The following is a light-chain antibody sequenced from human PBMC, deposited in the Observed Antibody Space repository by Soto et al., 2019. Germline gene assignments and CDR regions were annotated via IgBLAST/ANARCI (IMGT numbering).Light chain of an antibody. CDR2: KTS. V-gene: IGKV1-5*03. CDR1: QSISTR. CDR3: YQYIDYSCQ. Sequence: DIQMTQSPSTLSPSPGDSVNFNCLASQSISTRFDSYQQKPGNAPRLLIYKTSTLEIGVPSRFSDSGSGTEFTLNISSLQHDDVAIYYYYQYIDYSCQFAQVTVVEIK. J-gene: IGKJ1*01.